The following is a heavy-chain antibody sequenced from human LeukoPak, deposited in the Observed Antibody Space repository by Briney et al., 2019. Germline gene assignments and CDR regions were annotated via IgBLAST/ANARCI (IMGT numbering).Heavy chain of an antibody. CDR2: IYYSGST. CDR3: ARGPAYCSGGSCYDY. J-gene: IGHJ4*02. Sequence: PSETLSLTCTVSGGSISSYYWSWIRQPPGKGLEWIGYIYYSGSTNYNPSLKSQVTISVDTSKNQFSLKLSSVTAADTAVYYCARGPAYCSGGSCYDYWGQGTLVTVSS. D-gene: IGHD2-15*01. CDR1: GGSISSYY. V-gene: IGHV4-59*01.